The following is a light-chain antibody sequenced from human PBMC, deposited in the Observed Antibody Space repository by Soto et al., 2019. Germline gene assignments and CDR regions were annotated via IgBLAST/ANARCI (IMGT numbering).Light chain of an antibody. CDR2: LAS. J-gene: IGKJ1*01. Sequence: DIQMTQSPSTLSASVGDRVTITCRASQSNNIWLAWYQQKPGRAPKLLIYLASTLASGVPSRFSGSGSGTEFALTISSLQPDDFATYYCQQYNVYWTFGQGTKVDIK. CDR3: QQYNVYWT. V-gene: IGKV1-5*03. CDR1: QSNNIW.